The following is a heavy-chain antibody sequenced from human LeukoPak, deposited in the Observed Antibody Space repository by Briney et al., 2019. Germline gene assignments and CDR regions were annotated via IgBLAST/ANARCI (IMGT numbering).Heavy chain of an antibody. J-gene: IGHJ4*02. V-gene: IGHV3-30*18. CDR1: GFTFSSYG. D-gene: IGHD4-17*01. CDR2: ISYDGSNK. CDR3: AKDTSTVTPYYFDY. Sequence: PGGSLRLSRAASGFTFSSYGMHWVRQAPGKGLEWVAVISYDGSNKYYADSVKGRFTISRDNSKNTLYLQMNSLRAEDTAVYYCAKDTSTVTPYYFDYWGQGTLVTVSS.